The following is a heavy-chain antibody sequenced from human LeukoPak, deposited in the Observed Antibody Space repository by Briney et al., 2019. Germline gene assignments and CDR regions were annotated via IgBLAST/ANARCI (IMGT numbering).Heavy chain of an antibody. D-gene: IGHD3-22*01. CDR3: ARDRYHYDSSVYYFASFFDY. Sequence: PSETLSLTCTVSGGSITSSSYFWAWIRQPPGKGLEWIGYIYYSGSTNYNPSLKSRVTMSVDTSKNQFSLKLSSVTAADTAVYYCARDRYHYDSSVYYFASFFDYWGRGALVTVSS. CDR1: GGSITSSSYF. CDR2: IYYSGST. J-gene: IGHJ4*02. V-gene: IGHV4-61*01.